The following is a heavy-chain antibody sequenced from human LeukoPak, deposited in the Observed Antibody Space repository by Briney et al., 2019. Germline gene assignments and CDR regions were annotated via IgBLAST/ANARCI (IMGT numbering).Heavy chain of an antibody. J-gene: IGHJ4*02. CDR1: GGSISGYY. V-gene: IGHV4-59*01. CDR3: ARGFDFKSTYFES. CDR2: IDYSGST. Sequence: SETLSLSCTVSGGSISGYYWNWIRQPPGKGLEWIGHIDYSGSTNYNPSLKSRVTISIDTSKNQFSLRLASVTAADSAVYYCARGFDFKSTYFESWGQGTLVTVSS. D-gene: IGHD5-12*01.